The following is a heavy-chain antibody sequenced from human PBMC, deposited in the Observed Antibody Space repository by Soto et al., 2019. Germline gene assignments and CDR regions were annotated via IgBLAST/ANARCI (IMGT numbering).Heavy chain of an antibody. J-gene: IGHJ4*02. V-gene: IGHV4-4*07. Sequence: QVQLQESGPGLVKPSETLSLTCTVSGGSISDYFWSWIRQPAGQGLEGIGRIYNTGNTNYNPSLMCRVPTSVDTSKNTFSLKLTYVTAADTGLYYCARESRSAAGTAEIWGQGTLVTVSS. D-gene: IGHD6-13*01. CDR1: GGSISDYF. CDR2: IYNTGNT. CDR3: ARESRSAAGTAEI.